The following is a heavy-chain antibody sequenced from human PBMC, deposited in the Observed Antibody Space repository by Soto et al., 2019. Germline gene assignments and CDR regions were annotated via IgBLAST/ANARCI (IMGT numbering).Heavy chain of an antibody. D-gene: IGHD6-19*01. J-gene: IGHJ6*03. V-gene: IGHV1-18*01. CDR3: ARDRGVAPPVAGNTHYYYYMDV. CDR1: GYSFTNYG. CDR2: ISAYNGNT. Sequence: QDRLVQSGVEVKKPGASVRVSCKASGYSFTNYGITWVRQAPGQGFEWMGWISAYNGNTNYAQKFQGRVTLTTDASRSTAYLDLRGLSPEERAVYYCARDRGVAPPVAGNTHYYYYMDVWGKGTTVTVSS.